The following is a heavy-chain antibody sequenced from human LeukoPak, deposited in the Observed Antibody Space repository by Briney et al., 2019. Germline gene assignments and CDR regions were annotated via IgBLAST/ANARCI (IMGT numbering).Heavy chain of an antibody. Sequence: GGSLRLSCADSGFTFSRHTMNWVRQAPGKGLEWISYISSSSDIIYYADSVKGRFTISRDNAKNSLYLQMNSLRAEDTAVYYCARDGKQWLARDDAFDIWGQGTMVTVSS. V-gene: IGHV3-48*01. CDR1: GFTFSRHT. CDR3: ARDGKQWLARDDAFDI. CDR2: ISSSSDII. J-gene: IGHJ3*02. D-gene: IGHD6-19*01.